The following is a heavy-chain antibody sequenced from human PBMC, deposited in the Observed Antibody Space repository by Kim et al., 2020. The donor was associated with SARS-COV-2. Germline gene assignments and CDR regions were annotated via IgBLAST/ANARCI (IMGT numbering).Heavy chain of an antibody. CDR2: INAGIGNT. D-gene: IGHD3-10*01. CDR3: ARDHYYGSGTYSTLGGAFD. Sequence: ASVKVSCKASGYTFTNYAIHWVRQAPGQRLEWMGWINAGIGNTKYSQNFQGRVTITRDTSASTAYMELSSLRSEDTAVYYCARDHYYGSGTYSTLGGAFD. CDR1: GYTFTNYA. J-gene: IGHJ5*01. V-gene: IGHV1-3*01.